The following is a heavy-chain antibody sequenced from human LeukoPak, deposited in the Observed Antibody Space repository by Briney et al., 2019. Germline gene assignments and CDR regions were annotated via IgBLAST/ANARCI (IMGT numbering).Heavy chain of an antibody. CDR3: ATVYGSAFYDAFDI. Sequence: ASVKVSCKVSGYTLTELSMHWVRQAPGKGLEWMGGFDPEDGETIYAQKFQGRVTMTEDTSTDTAYMELSSLRSEDTAVYYCATVYGSAFYDAFDIWGQGTMVTVSS. CDR1: GYTLTELS. D-gene: IGHD3-10*01. V-gene: IGHV1-24*01. CDR2: FDPEDGET. J-gene: IGHJ3*02.